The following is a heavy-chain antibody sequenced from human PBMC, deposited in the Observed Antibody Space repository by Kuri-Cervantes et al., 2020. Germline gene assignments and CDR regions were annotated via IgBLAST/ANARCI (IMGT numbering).Heavy chain of an antibody. CDR2: ISYDGSNK. CDR1: GFTFSSYE. Sequence: GESLKISCAASGFTFSSYEMHWVRQAPGKGLEWVAVISYDGSNKHYADSVKGRFTISRDNFKSTVNLQMNSLIPEDTAVYYCVRDKDGYNFWGQGTLVTVSS. D-gene: IGHD5-24*01. J-gene: IGHJ4*02. CDR3: VRDKDGYNF. V-gene: IGHV3-30*01.